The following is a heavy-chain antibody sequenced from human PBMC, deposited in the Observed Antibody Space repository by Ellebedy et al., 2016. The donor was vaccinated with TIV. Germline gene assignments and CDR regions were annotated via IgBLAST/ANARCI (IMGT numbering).Heavy chain of an antibody. D-gene: IGHD3-3*01. CDR1: GFTFDDYA. CDR2: ISWNSGSI. Sequence: GGSLRLXCAASGFTFDDYAMHWVRQAPGKGLEWVSGISWNSGSIGYADSVKGRFTISRDNAKNSLYLQMNSLRAEDTALYYCAKESWRSAFDIWGQGTMVTVSS. CDR3: AKESWRSAFDI. V-gene: IGHV3-9*01. J-gene: IGHJ3*02.